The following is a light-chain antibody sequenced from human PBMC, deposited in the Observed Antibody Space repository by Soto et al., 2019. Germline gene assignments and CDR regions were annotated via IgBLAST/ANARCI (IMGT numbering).Light chain of an antibody. Sequence: VVTQSPPTLSLSPGERATLSCRTSLSVSSYLAWYQQKPGQAPRLLIYDASNRATGIPARFTGSGSGTEFTLTISSLQSEDYAVYYCHQYNNWPPWTFGQGTKVDIK. V-gene: IGKV3D-15*01. CDR3: HQYNNWPPWT. CDR2: DAS. CDR1: LSVSSY. J-gene: IGKJ1*01.